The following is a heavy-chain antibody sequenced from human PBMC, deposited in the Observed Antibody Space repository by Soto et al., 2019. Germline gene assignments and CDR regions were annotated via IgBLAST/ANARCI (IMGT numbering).Heavy chain of an antibody. CDR3: ARPSMQSRGYSYGPGGMDL. J-gene: IGHJ6*02. V-gene: IGHV5-10-1*01. CDR2: IDPSDSYT. CDR1: GYSFTSYW. Sequence: GGCLKISCKGPGYSFTSYWSSCGPQMPGKGRGWMGRIDPSDSYTNYRPSFQGRVPISADQSISPTYLQWRSLKASDHAMYYCARPSMQSRGYSYGPGGMDLGGQGPTVTVPS. D-gene: IGHD5-18*01.